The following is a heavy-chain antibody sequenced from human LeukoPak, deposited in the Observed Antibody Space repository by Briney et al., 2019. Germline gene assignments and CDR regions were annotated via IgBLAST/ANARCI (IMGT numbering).Heavy chain of an antibody. D-gene: IGHD4-17*01. J-gene: IGHJ4*02. V-gene: IGHV3-48*03. CDR2: ISSSGNIK. CDR1: GFIFSSYE. CDR3: VRSVTTLSDFHN. Sequence: GGSLRLSCAGSGFIFSSYEMNWVRQAPGKGLEWVSYISSSGNIKFYADSVKGRFTISRDNSKNTLYLQMNSLRPEDTAVYYCVRSVTTLSDFHNWGQGTLVTVSS.